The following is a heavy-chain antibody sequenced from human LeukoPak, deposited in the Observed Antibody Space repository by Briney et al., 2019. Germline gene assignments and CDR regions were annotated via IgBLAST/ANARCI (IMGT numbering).Heavy chain of an antibody. V-gene: IGHV1-2*02. J-gene: IGHJ3*02. CDR2: INPNSGGT. CDR3: ARGRIAARSRSNDAFDI. CDR1: GYTFTGYY. D-gene: IGHD6-6*01. Sequence: ASVKVSCKASGYTFTGYYMHWARQAPGQGLEWMGWINPNSGGTNCAQKFQGRVTMTRDTSISTAYMELSRLRSDDTAVYYCARGRIAARSRSNDAFDIWGQGTMVTVSS.